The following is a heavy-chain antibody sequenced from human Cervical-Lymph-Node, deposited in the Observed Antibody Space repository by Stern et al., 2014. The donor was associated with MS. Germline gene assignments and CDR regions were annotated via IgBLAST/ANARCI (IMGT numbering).Heavy chain of an antibody. V-gene: IGHV3-23*04. CDR2: ISGSGGNT. J-gene: IGHJ6*02. CDR3: AKGKTVTGSGYGVDV. D-gene: IGHD6-19*01. Sequence: EVQLEESGGGVVQPGGFLRLSCAASGFIFSDYAMTWVRQAPGKGLEWVSSISGSGGNTFYADSVKGRFTISRDSSRNTLYLQMTSLTAEDTAIYHCAKGKTVTGSGYGVDVWGLGTMVAVS. CDR1: GFIFSDYA.